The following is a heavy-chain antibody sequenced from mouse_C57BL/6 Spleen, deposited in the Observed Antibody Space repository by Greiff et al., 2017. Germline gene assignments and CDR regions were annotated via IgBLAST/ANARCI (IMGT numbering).Heavy chain of an antibody. CDR1: GYSITSGYY. Sequence: VQLKESGPGLVKPSQSLSLTCSVTGYSITSGYYWNWIRQFPGNKLEWMGYISYDGSNNYNPSLKNRISITRDTSKNQFFLKLNSVTTEDTATYYCAREEGFLDYWGQGTTLTVSS. CDR3: AREEGFLDY. J-gene: IGHJ2*01. CDR2: ISYDGSN. V-gene: IGHV3-6*01.